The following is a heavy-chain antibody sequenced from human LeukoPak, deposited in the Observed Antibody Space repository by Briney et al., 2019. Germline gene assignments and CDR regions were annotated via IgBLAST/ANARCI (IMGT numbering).Heavy chain of an antibody. D-gene: IGHD6-13*01. CDR2: ISGSGGST. CDR1: GFTFTSYA. V-gene: IGHV3-23*01. J-gene: IGHJ4*02. Sequence: GGSLRLSCAASGFTFTSYAVSWVRQAPGKGLEWVSAISGSGGSTYYADSVKGRFTISKDNSKNTLSLQMNSLRAEDTAVYYCAKSTAAGSGGPFDYWGQGTLVTVSS. CDR3: AKSTAAGSGGPFDY.